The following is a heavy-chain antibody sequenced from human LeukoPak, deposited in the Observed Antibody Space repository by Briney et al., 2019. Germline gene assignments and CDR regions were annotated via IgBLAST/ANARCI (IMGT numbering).Heavy chain of an antibody. CDR3: ARDYYDSSGQALSGAFDI. V-gene: IGHV1-8*01. CDR2: MNPNSGNT. D-gene: IGHD3-22*01. CDR1: GYTFTSYD. J-gene: IGHJ3*02. Sequence: ASVKVSCKASGYTFTSYDINWVRQATGQGLEWMGWMNPNSGNTGYAQKFQGRVTMTRNTSISTAYMELSSLRSEDTAVHYCARDYYDSSGQALSGAFDIWGQGTMVTVSS.